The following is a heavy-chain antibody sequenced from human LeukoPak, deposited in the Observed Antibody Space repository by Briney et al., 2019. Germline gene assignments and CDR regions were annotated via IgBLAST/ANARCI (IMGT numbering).Heavy chain of an antibody. J-gene: IGHJ4*02. CDR2: INWNGGGT. Sequence: GRSLRLSCAATGFTFKDYGMHWVRQPPGKGLEWVSSINWNGGGTDYADSVKGRFTISRDNAKNMVYLQMDSLSAEDTAVYYCVRLLDIDYWGQGTLVTVSS. CDR1: GFTFKDYG. CDR3: VRLLDIDY. V-gene: IGHV3-20*04. D-gene: IGHD1-1*01.